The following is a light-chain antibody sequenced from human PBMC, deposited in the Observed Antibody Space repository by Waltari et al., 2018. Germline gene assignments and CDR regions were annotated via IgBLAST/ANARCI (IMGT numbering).Light chain of an antibody. J-gene: IGKJ4*01. CDR2: AAS. Sequence: DIEMTQSPSSLSASVGDRVTITCRASQAISGYLNWYQQKPGRAPKLLIYAASSLQSGVPSRFSGSGYGTEFTLTISSLQPEDFAIYSCQQSSSSPHTFGGGTKVEMK. CDR1: QAISGY. CDR3: QQSSSSPHT. V-gene: IGKV1-39*01.